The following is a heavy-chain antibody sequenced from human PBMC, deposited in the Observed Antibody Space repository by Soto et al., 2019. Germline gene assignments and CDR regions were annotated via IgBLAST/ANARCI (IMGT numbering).Heavy chain of an antibody. V-gene: IGHV1-2*04. CDR1: GDSFNDYY. J-gene: IGHJ6*03. CDR2: INPNGGVT. CDR3: ARESGGATATLDYYYFYMDV. Sequence: QVQLVQSGAEVRKPGASVTVSCRSSGDSFNDYYIHWVRQAPGQGFEWMGWINPNGGVTKYAQKFQGWVSMTRDTSLRTVYMQLSMLRSDDTAVYYCARESGGATATLDYYYFYMDVWGTGTTVTVSS. D-gene: IGHD5-12*01.